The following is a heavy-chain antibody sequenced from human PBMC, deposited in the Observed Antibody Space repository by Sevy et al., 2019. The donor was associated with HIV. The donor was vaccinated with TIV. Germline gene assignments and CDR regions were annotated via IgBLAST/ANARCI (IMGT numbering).Heavy chain of an antibody. Sequence: GESLKISCKGSGYNFTTYWIGWVRQMPGKGLECMGIIYPDDSDITYSPSFEGQVTISADKSINTAYLQWSILKASDTSIYYCARLRDDYNLFLADYWGQGTLVTVSS. CDR1: GYNFTTYW. J-gene: IGHJ4*02. D-gene: IGHD4-17*01. CDR3: ARLRDDYNLFLADY. CDR2: IYPDDSDI. V-gene: IGHV5-51*01.